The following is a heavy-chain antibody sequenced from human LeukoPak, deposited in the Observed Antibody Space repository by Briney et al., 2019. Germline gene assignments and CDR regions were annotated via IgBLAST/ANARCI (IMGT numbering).Heavy chain of an antibody. CDR3: AREGEPVKGYYYYGMDV. CDR2: IKQDGSEK. J-gene: IGHJ6*02. CDR1: GLTFSDAW. Sequence: GGSLRLSCVVSGLTFSDAWMSWVRQAPGKGLEWVANIKQDGSEKYYVDSVKGRFTISRDNAKNSLYLQMNSLRAEDTAVYYCAREGEPVKGYYYYGMDVWGQGTTVTVSS. D-gene: IGHD1-14*01. V-gene: IGHV3-7*01.